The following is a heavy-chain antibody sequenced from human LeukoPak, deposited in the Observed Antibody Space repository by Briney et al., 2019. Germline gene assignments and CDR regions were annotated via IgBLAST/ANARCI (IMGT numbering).Heavy chain of an antibody. CDR3: AELGITMIGGV. Sequence: GGSLRLSCAASGFTFSSYWMGWVRQAPGKGLEWVANIKQDGSEKYYVDSVKGRFTISRDNAMNSLYLQMNSLRAEDTAVYYCAELGITMIGGVWGKGTTVTISS. CDR1: GFTFSSYW. V-gene: IGHV3-7*01. J-gene: IGHJ6*04. CDR2: IKQDGSEK. D-gene: IGHD3-10*02.